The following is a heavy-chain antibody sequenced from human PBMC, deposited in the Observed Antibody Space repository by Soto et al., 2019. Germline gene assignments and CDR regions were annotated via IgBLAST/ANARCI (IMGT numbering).Heavy chain of an antibody. CDR1: GYTFTSYD. J-gene: IGHJ5*02. CDR3: AAWGNIVVVPAAMPGQPENHPVEDWFDP. V-gene: IGHV1-8*01. D-gene: IGHD2-2*01. Sequence: ASVKVSCKASGYTFTSYDINWVRQATGQGLEWMGWMNPNSGNTGYAQKFQGRVTMTRNTSISKAYMGLSSLRSEDTAVYYCAAWGNIVVVPAAMPGQPENHPVEDWFDPWGQGTLVTVSS. CDR2: MNPNSGNT.